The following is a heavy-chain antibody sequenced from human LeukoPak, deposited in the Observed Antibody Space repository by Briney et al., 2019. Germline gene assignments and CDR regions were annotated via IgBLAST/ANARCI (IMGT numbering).Heavy chain of an antibody. D-gene: IGHD3-10*01. J-gene: IGHJ4*02. CDR2: INPNSGGT. CDR3: ARDRDYYGSGSLDY. CDR1: GYTFTGYY. Sequence: ASVTVSCTASGYTFTGYYMHWVRQAPGQGLEWMGWINPNSGGTNYAQKFQGWGTITRDTSISTAYMELSRLRSDDTAVYYCARDRDYYGSGSLDYWGQGTLVTVSS. V-gene: IGHV1-2*04.